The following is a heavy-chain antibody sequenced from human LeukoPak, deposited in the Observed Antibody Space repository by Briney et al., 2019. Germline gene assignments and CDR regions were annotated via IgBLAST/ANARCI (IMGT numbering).Heavy chain of an antibody. D-gene: IGHD3-22*01. Sequence: PGGSLRLSCAAPGFIVSSNYMSWVRQAPGKGLEWVSVISGGGVTYYTDSVKGRFTISRDNSKNTLYLQMNSLRAEDTAVYYCAKDLTNFYDSSGYYPGDYWGQGTLVTVSS. CDR1: GFIVSSNY. V-gene: IGHV3-53*01. J-gene: IGHJ4*02. CDR2: ISGGGVT. CDR3: AKDLTNFYDSSGYYPGDY.